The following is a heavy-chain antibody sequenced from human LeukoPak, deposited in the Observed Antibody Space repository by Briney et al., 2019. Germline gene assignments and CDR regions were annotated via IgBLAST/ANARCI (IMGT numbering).Heavy chain of an antibody. CDR3: ARRRGDSNFDY. J-gene: IGHJ4*02. CDR1: GGSISSYY. CDR2: IYYSGST. Sequence: SETLSLTCAVSGGSISSYYWSWIRQPPGKGVEWIGYIYYSGSTNYNPSLKSRVTISVDTSKNQFSLRLTSVTAADTAVYYCARRRGDSNFDYWGQGTLVTVSS. V-gene: IGHV4-59*08. D-gene: IGHD3-10*01.